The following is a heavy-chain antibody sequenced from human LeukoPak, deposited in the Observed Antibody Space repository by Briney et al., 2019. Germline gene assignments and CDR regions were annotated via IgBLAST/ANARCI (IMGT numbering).Heavy chain of an antibody. J-gene: IGHJ4*02. CDR1: GYTLTSYG. V-gene: IGHV1-18*01. CDR2: ISAYNGDT. D-gene: IGHD3-10*01. Sequence: ASVRVSCKASGYTLTSYGITWVRQAPGQGLEWMGWISAYNGDTNYAQIFQGRVTMTTDTSTSTAYMELRSLRSDDTAVYYCARDLRGFYGSGSYYNGINFDYWGQGPLVTVSS. CDR3: ARDLRGFYGSGSYYNGINFDY.